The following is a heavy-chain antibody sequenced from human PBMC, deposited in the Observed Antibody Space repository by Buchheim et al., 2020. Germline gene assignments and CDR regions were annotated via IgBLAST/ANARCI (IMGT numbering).Heavy chain of an antibody. CDR2: INPNSGGT. CDR3: ARGVRVEQGYCSGGSCYSASMDV. V-gene: IGHV1-2*04. CDR1: GYTFTGYY. Sequence: QVQLVQSGAEVKKPGASVKVSCKASGYTFTGYYMHWVRQAPGQGLEWMGWINPNSGGTNYAQTFQGWVTMTRDTSISTAYMELSRLRSDDTAVYYCARGVRVEQGYCSGGSCYSASMDVWGQGTT. D-gene: IGHD2-15*01. J-gene: IGHJ6*02.